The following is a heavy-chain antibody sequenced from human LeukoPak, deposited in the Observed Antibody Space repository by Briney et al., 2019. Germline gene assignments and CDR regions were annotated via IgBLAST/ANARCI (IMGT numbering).Heavy chain of an antibody. CDR3: ARDGDFDYYYYYGMDV. Sequence: GGSLRLSCAASGFTFSSYGMHWVRQAPGKGLEWVAVIWYDGSNKYYADSVKGRFTISRDNSKNTLYLQMNSLRAEDTAVYYCARDGDFDYYYYYGMDVWGQGTTVTVSS. V-gene: IGHV3-30*19. CDR1: GFTFSSYG. CDR2: IWYDGSNK. D-gene: IGHD7-27*01. J-gene: IGHJ6*02.